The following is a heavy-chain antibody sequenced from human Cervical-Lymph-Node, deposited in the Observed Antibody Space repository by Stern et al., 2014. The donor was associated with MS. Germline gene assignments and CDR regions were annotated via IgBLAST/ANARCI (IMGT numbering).Heavy chain of an antibody. J-gene: IGHJ4*02. CDR1: GGSISSGEYY. CDR3: SRDADAYSLVFGY. V-gene: IGHV4-30-4*01. Sequence: QVQLQESGPGLVKPSQTLSLTCAVSGGSISSGEYYWSWIRQSPGKGLEWIGSIHYSGTTYYNPSLKSRVTISVDTSKNQFSLKLSSVTAADTAVYYCSRDADAYSLVFGYWGRGTLVTVSS. D-gene: IGHD5-24*01. CDR2: IHYSGTT.